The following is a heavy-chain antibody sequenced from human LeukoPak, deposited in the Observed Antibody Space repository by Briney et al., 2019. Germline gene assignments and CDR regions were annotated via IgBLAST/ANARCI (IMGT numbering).Heavy chain of an antibody. J-gene: IGHJ5*02. CDR2: MYYCGCT. D-gene: IGHD6-13*01. CDR3: ARSWPIAAAGTHGGWFDA. V-gene: IGHV4-59*01. CDR1: GGSISRYY. Sequence: KPSEPLSLTCTVCGGSISRYYWSWLRPPPGKGLEWIGYMYYCGCTNFNPPLKSRVPISGAPSKNHFSLELSSVTAGDTGVYYCARSWPIAAAGTHGGWFDAWGQGTLVTVSA.